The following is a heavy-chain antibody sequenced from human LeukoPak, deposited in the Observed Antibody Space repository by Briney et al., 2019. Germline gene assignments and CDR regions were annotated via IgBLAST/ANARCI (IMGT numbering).Heavy chain of an antibody. CDR3: ASGKRYYYAHY. CDR1: GFTFSSYG. J-gene: IGHJ4*02. V-gene: IGHV3-20*04. D-gene: IGHD3-10*01. CDR2: INWNGGST. Sequence: GGSLRLSCAASGFTFSSYGMSWVRQAPGKGLEWVSGINWNGGSTGYADSVKGRFTISRDNAKNSLYLQMNSLRAEDTALYYCASGKRYYYAHYWGQGTLVTVSS.